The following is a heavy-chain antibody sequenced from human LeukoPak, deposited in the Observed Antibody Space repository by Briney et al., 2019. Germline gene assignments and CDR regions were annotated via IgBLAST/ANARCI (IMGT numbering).Heavy chain of an antibody. Sequence: ASVKVSCKASGGTFSSYAISWVRQAPGQGLEWMGGLIPIFGTANYAQKFQGRVTITADESTSTAYMELSSLRSEDTAVYYCARRIGYSGYDLNYWFDPWGQGTLVTVSS. CDR1: GGTFSSYA. J-gene: IGHJ5*02. CDR3: ARRIGYSGYDLNYWFDP. D-gene: IGHD5-12*01. V-gene: IGHV1-69*13. CDR2: LIPIFGTA.